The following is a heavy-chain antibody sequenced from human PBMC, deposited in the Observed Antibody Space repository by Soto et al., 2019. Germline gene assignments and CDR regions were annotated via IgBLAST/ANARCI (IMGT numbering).Heavy chain of an antibody. CDR1: GGSFSTLG. J-gene: IGHJ4*02. D-gene: IGHD6-19*01. Sequence: GASVKVSCKASGGSFSTLGINWVRQAPGQGLEWMGGIIPLLGKARYAETSQGRVTITADTSTGTAYMEVSSLRSDDTAVFYCATAHNSGWYFFDYWGPGTLVTVSS. V-gene: IGHV1-69*10. CDR3: ATAHNSGWYFFDY. CDR2: IIPLLGKA.